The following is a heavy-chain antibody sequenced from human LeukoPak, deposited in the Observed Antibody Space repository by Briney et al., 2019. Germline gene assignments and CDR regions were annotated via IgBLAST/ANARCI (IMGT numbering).Heavy chain of an antibody. CDR2: IYYSGST. CDR3: ARDQPPDDYDFWSGYPRGGFDP. V-gene: IGHV4-59*01. D-gene: IGHD3-3*01. J-gene: IGHJ5*02. Sequence: SETLSLTCTVSGGSISSYYWSWIRQPPGKGLEWIGYIYYSGSTNYNPSLKSRVTISVDTSKNQFSLKLSSVTAADTAVYYCARDQPPDDYDFWSGYPRGGFDPWGQGTLVTVSP. CDR1: GGSISSYY.